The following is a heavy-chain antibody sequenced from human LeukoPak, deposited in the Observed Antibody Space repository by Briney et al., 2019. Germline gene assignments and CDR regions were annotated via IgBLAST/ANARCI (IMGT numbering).Heavy chain of an antibody. J-gene: IGHJ4*02. V-gene: IGHV3-23*01. D-gene: IGHD3-22*01. CDR2: ISDSGGRT. CDR3: AKDRWPYYDSSGPLDY. CDR1: GFTFSSYA. Sequence: GGSLRLSCGASGFTFSSYAMSWVRQAPGKGLEWVSAISDSGGRTYSADSMKGRFTISRDNSKNTLYLQMNSLRAEDTAVYYCAKDRWPYYDSSGPLDYWGQGTLVTVSS.